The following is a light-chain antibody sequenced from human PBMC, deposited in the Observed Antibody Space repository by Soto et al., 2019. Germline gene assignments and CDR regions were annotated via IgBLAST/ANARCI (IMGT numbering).Light chain of an antibody. V-gene: IGLV6-57*02. CDR2: EDN. J-gene: IGLJ3*02. CDR3: QSYDSSNRV. Sequence: NFMLTQPHSVSESPGKTVTISCTGSSGSIASNYVQWYQQRPGSAPTTVIYEDNQRPSGVPDRSSGSIDSSSNSASLTISGLKTEDEADYYCQSYDSSNRVFGGGTQLTVL. CDR1: SGSIASNY.